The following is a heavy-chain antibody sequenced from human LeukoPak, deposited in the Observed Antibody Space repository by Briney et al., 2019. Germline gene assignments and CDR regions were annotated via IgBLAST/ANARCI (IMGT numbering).Heavy chain of an antibody. CDR2: IKQDGTER. J-gene: IGHJ5*02. CDR1: GFTFTTYW. D-gene: IGHD1-26*01. V-gene: IGHV3-7*04. Sequence: GESLRLSCAASGFTFTTYWMSWVRQAPGKGLEWVANIKQDGTERYYVDSVKGRFTISRDNAKNSLYLQMSSLRVEDTAVYYCARAPKFRLVGVSKGPFDPWGQGTLVTVSS. CDR3: ARAPKFRLVGVSKGPFDP.